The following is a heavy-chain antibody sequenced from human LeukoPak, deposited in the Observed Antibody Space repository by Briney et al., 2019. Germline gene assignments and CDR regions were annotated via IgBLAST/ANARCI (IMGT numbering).Heavy chain of an antibody. CDR3: AKVGVAVAGGLDY. J-gene: IGHJ4*02. Sequence: GGSLRLSCAASGFTFSTYSMNWVRQAPGKGLEWVSSISSSSSYIYYADSVKGRFTISRDNSKNTLYLQMNSLRAEDTAVYYCAKVGVAVAGGLDYWGQGTLVTVSS. CDR1: GFTFSTYS. D-gene: IGHD6-19*01. V-gene: IGHV3-21*01. CDR2: ISSSSSYI.